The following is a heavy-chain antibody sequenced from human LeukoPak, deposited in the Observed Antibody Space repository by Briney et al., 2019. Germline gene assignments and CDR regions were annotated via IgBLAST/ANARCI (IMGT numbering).Heavy chain of an antibody. CDR2: IKQDGSEK. Sequence: GESLRLSCAASGFTFSSYWMSWVRQAPGKGLEWVANIKQDGSEKYYVDSVKGRFTISRDNAKNSLYLQMNSLRAEDTAVYYCARYRHYYGSGSYYNSQYYFDYWGQGTLVTVSS. CDR3: ARYRHYYGSGSYYNSQYYFDY. D-gene: IGHD3-10*01. V-gene: IGHV3-7*03. J-gene: IGHJ4*02. CDR1: GFTFSSYW.